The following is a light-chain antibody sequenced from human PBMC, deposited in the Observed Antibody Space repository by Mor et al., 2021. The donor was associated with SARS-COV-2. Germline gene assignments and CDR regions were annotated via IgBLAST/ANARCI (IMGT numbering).Light chain of an antibody. Sequence: DQSPKLLIKYASQSISGVPSRFSGSGSGTDFTLTINSLEAEDAATYYCHQSSSLPHQLTFGGGTKVEIK. V-gene: IGKV6-21*02. CDR3: HQSSSLPHQLT. J-gene: IGKJ4*01. CDR2: YAS.